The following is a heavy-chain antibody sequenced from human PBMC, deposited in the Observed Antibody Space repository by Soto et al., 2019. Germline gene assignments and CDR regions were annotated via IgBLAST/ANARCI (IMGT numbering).Heavy chain of an antibody. Sequence: EVQLLESGGDVVRPGGSLRLSCAASGFTFSSYAMGWGRQAPGKGLEWVAGVSRAGTYTFYADSVRGRFSISRDNSRDTVDLYMNDPRGDETAVYFCVKYTVTEDWGESWGQGTLVSVSS. J-gene: IGHJ5*02. CDR1: GFTFSSYA. CDR2: VSRAGTYT. D-gene: IGHD3-16*01. CDR3: VKYTVTEDWGES. V-gene: IGHV3-23*01.